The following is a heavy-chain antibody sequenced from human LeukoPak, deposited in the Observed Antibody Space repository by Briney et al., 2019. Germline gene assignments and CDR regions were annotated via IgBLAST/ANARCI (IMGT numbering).Heavy chain of an antibody. CDR3: AKCIVATNYYYYYMDV. Sequence: GGSLRLSCAASGFTFSSYAMTWVRQAPGKGLEWVSAISGSGGSTYYADSVKGRFTISKDNSKNTLYLQMNSLRAEDTAVYYCAKCIVATNYYYYYMDVWGKGTTVTVSS. V-gene: IGHV3-23*01. CDR1: GFTFSSYA. D-gene: IGHD5-12*01. CDR2: ISGSGGST. J-gene: IGHJ6*03.